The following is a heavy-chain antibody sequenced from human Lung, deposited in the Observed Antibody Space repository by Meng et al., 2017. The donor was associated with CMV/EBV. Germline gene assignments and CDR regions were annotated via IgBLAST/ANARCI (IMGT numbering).Heavy chain of an antibody. CDR3: ARDESLGALDI. Sequence: SCAASGFTVSSNYMSWVRQAPGKGLEWVSVIYSVGTTYYADSAKGRFTIYRDNSKNTVYLQMNSLDAEDRAVYYCARDESLGALDIWGQGTMVTVSS. D-gene: IGHD7-27*01. J-gene: IGHJ3*02. V-gene: IGHV3-66*02. CDR1: GFTVSSNY. CDR2: IYSVGTT.